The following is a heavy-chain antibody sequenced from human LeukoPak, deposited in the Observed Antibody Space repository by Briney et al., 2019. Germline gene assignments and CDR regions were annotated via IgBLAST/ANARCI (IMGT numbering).Heavy chain of an antibody. J-gene: IGHJ5*02. Sequence: GGSLRLSCAASGFTFSSYAMSWVRQAPGKGLEWVSAISGSGGSTYYADSVKGRFTISRDNSKNTLYLQMNSLRAEDTAVYYRAKQGSTKTTVTTGGGWFDPWGQGTLVTVSS. V-gene: IGHV3-23*01. CDR2: ISGSGGST. D-gene: IGHD4-17*01. CDR1: GFTFSSYA. CDR3: AKQGSTKTTVTTGGGWFDP.